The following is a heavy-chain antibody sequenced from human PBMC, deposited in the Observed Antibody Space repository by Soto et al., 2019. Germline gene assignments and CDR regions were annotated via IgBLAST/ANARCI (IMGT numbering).Heavy chain of an antibody. V-gene: IGHV3-43*01. CDR1: GFTFDDYT. CDR3: AKDMEIAAAGNPDY. D-gene: IGHD6-13*01. J-gene: IGHJ4*02. Sequence: EVQLVESGGGVVQPGGSLRLSCAASGFTFDDYTMHWVRQAPGKGLEWVSLISWDGGSTYYADSVKGRFTISRDNSKNSMYLQMNSLRTEDTALYYCAKDMEIAAAGNPDYWGQGTLVTVSS. CDR2: ISWDGGST.